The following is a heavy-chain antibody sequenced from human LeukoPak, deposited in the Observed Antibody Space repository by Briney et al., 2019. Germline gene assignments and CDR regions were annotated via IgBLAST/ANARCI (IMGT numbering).Heavy chain of an antibody. CDR2: ISPNSGGT. V-gene: IGHV1-2*02. J-gene: IGHJ4*02. CDR1: GYTFTGYY. CDR3: ARDPGKVAAKLVEFDY. Sequence: ASVKVSCKASGYTFTGYYMHWVRQAPGQGLEWMGWISPNSGGTNYAQKFQGRVTMTRDTSISTAYMELSRLRSDDTAVYYCARDPGKVAAKLVEFDYWGQGTLVTVSS. D-gene: IGHD2-15*01.